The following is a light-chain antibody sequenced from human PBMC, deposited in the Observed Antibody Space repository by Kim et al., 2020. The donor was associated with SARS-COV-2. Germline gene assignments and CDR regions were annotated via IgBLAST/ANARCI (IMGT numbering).Light chain of an antibody. CDR2: GTN. CDR1: SGSVSTSYY. V-gene: IGLV8-61*01. Sequence: QTVVTQEPSFSVSPGGTVTLTCGLSSGSVSTSYYPSWYQQTPGQAPRTLIYGTNTRSSGVPDRFSGSILGNKAALTITGAQADDESDYYCVLYMGSGISLFGGGTRLTVL. J-gene: IGLJ2*01. CDR3: VLYMGSGISL.